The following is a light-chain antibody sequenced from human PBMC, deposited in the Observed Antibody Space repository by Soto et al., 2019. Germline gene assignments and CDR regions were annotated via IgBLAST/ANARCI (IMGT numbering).Light chain of an antibody. CDR1: QSVSSY. CDR2: DAS. J-gene: IGKJ1*01. Sequence: EIVLTQSPATLSLSPGERATLSCRASQSVSSYLAWYPQKPGQAPRLLIYDASNRATGIPARFSGSGSGTDFTLTISSLEPEDFAVYYCQQRSNWPPKTFGQGTKVAIK. V-gene: IGKV3-11*01. CDR3: QQRSNWPPKT.